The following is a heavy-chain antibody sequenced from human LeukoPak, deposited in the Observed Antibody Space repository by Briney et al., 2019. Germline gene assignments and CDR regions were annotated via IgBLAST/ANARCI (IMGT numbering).Heavy chain of an antibody. J-gene: IGHJ4*02. CDR3: GREAVAPAVIRGVRVVQVGGRIDY. Sequence: ASVKVSCKASGYTFTGYGISWVRQAPGQGLEWMGWVSAYNGNTDYAQRLQGRVTMTTDTSTSTAYMQLRSLRSDGTAMYYCGREAVAPAVIRGVRVVQVGGRIDYWGQGTLVTVSS. D-gene: IGHD2-2*01. CDR2: VSAYNGNT. CDR1: GYTFTGYG. V-gene: IGHV1-18*01.